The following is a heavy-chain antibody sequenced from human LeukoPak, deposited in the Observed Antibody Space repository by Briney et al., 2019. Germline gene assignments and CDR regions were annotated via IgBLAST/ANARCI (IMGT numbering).Heavy chain of an antibody. Sequence: GGSLRLSCAASGFIFSNYGMHWVRQAPGKGLEWVTFIRYDGSNRYYADSVKGRFTTSRDNSKNTVYLQMNSLRAEDTAVYYCAKDWADTDPCYWGQGTLVTVSS. V-gene: IGHV3-30*02. CDR1: GFIFSNYG. CDR2: IRYDGSNR. J-gene: IGHJ4*02. D-gene: IGHD2-8*02. CDR3: AKDWADTDPCY.